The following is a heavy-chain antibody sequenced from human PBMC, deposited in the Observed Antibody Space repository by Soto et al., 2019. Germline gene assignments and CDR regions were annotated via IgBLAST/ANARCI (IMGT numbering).Heavy chain of an antibody. J-gene: IGHJ6*03. CDR1: GGSFSGYY. V-gene: IGHV4-34*01. D-gene: IGHD1-1*01. CDR3: ARGLGERMYNWNGNYYYYYYMDV. CDR2: INHSGST. Sequence: SETLSLTCAVYGGSFSGYYWSWIRQPPGKGLEWIGEINHSGSTNYNPSLKSRVTISVDTSKNQFSLKLSSVTAADTAVYYCARGLGERMYNWNGNYYYYYYMDVWGKGTTVTVSS.